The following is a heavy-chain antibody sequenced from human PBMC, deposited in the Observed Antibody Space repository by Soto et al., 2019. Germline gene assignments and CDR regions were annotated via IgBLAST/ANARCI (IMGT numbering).Heavy chain of an antibody. CDR3: ARQDFSSGGLNYYFDF. Sequence: PSETLSLTCTVPGGSISSSTNYWGWIRQPPGKGLEWIGTISYSGNTNYNPSLRSRVAISVDTSMNQFSLQLTSVTAADTAVYYCARQDFSSGGLNYYFDFWGQGTLVTVSS. CDR2: ISYSGNT. V-gene: IGHV4-39*01. D-gene: IGHD6-19*01. J-gene: IGHJ4*02. CDR1: GGSISSSTNY.